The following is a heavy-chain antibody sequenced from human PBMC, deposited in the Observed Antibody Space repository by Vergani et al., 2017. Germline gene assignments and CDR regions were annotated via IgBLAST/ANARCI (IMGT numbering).Heavy chain of an antibody. CDR3: ARGIRHSGVVMDV. Sequence: EVQLVESGGGLVQPGGYLRLSCAASGFTVSSNYMSWVRQAPGKGLEWVSVIYSGGSTYYADSVKGRFTISRDNSKNTLYLQMNSLRAEDTAVYYCARGIRHSGVVMDVGGQGTTVTVSS. D-gene: IGHD3-3*01. J-gene: IGHJ6*02. V-gene: IGHV3-66*02. CDR2: IYSGGST. CDR1: GFTVSSNY.